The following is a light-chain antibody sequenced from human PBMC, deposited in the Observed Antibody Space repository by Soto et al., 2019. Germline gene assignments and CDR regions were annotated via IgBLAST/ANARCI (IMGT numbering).Light chain of an antibody. J-gene: IGKJ1*01. CDR3: HQFGSFPRT. Sequence: EIVLTQSPGTLSLSPGERAILSCRASQSVSRNSLAWYQQKPGQAPRLLISGASSRATGISDRFSGSGSGTDFTLTIRRMETEDFAVYYCHQFGSFPRTFGQGTKVDIK. CDR2: GAS. CDR1: QSVSRNS. V-gene: IGKV3-20*01.